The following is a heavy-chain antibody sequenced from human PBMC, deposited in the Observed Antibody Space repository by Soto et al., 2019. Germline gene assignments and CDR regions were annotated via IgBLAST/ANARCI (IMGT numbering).Heavy chain of an antibody. D-gene: IGHD6-13*01. V-gene: IGHV3-33*01. CDR2: IWYDGSNK. J-gene: IGHJ4*02. CDR3: AREVRAAAGTGFDY. Sequence: LRLSCETTGFTFSSYGMHWVRQAPGKGLDWVAVIWYDGSNKYYVDSVKGRFTISRDNSKNTPYLQMNSLRAEDTAIYSCAREVRAAAGTGFDYWGQGTLVTVSS. CDR1: GFTFSSYG.